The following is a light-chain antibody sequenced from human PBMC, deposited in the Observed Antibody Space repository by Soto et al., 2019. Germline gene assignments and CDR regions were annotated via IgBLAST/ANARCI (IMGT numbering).Light chain of an antibody. Sequence: EIVMTHSPATLSVSPGERATLSCRASQSVSNNLAWYQQKPGQAPRLLIYGASTRATAIPARFSGSGSGTEFTLAISSLQSEDFAVYFCQQYGNWPYTFGQVTKVEIK. CDR3: QQYGNWPYT. CDR2: GAS. V-gene: IGKV3-15*01. J-gene: IGKJ2*01. CDR1: QSVSNN.